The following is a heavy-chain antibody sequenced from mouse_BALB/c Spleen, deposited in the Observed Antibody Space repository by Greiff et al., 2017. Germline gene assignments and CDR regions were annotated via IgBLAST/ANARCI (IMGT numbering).Heavy chain of an antibody. V-gene: IGHV1-54*01. CDR2: INPGSGGT. D-gene: IGHD2-4*01. CDR3: ARRRYPAHDYGSPWFAY. J-gene: IGHJ3*01. Sequence: QVQLQQSGAELVRPGTSVKVSCKASGYAFTNYLIEWVKQRPGQGLEWIGVINPGSGGTNYNEKFKGKATLTADKSSSTAYMQLSSLTSDDSAVYFCARRRYPAHDYGSPWFAYWGQGTLVTVSA. CDR1: GYAFTNYL.